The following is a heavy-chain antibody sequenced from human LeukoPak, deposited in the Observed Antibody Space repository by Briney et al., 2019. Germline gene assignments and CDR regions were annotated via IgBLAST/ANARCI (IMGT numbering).Heavy chain of an antibody. J-gene: IGHJ5*02. CDR3: ARDLGQYYDTSDNWFDP. D-gene: IGHD3-22*01. Sequence: PGGSLRLSCAASGFTFSSYSMNWVRQAPGKGLVWVSRINSDGINTSYADSVKGRFTISRDNAKNTLNLQMNSLRAEYTAVYYCARDLGQYYDTSDNWFDPWGQGTLVTVSS. V-gene: IGHV3-74*01. CDR1: GFTFSSYS. CDR2: INSDGINT.